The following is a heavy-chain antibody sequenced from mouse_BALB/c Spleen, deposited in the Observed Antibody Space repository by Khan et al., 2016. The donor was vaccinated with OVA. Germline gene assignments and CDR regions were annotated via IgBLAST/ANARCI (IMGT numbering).Heavy chain of an antibody. CDR3: ARGGYDGYYYAMDY. D-gene: IGHD2-2*01. CDR1: GYTFTDYS. V-gene: IGHV9-2-1*01. J-gene: IGHJ4*01. Sequence: VQLQESGPELKKPGETVRISCKASGYTFTDYSMHWVMQAPGKGLKWMGWINTETGEPTYADGFKGRFAFSLESSASTAYLQINNLKNEDTATXFCARGGYDGYYYAMDYWGQGTSVTVSS. CDR2: INTETGEP.